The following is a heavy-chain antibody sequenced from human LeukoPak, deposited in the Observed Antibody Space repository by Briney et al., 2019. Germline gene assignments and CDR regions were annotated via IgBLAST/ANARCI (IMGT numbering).Heavy chain of an antibody. J-gene: IGHJ4*02. D-gene: IGHD6-19*01. CDR1: GFIFSSDE. Sequence: PGGSLRLSCVASGFIFSSDEMNWVRQAPGKGLEWVSYISTSGDTIYYADSVKGRFTISRDNAKNSLYLQMNSLRAEDTAVYYCATFPIDSSGWYGGEENFDYWGQGTLVTVSS. CDR2: ISTSGDTI. V-gene: IGHV3-48*03. CDR3: ATFPIDSSGWYGGEENFDY.